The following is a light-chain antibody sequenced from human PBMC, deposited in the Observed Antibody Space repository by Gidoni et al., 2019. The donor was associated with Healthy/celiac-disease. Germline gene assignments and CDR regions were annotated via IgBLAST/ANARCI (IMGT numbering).Light chain of an antibody. CDR3: QQYYSTLFT. V-gene: IGKV4-1*01. CDR1: QSVLYSSNNKNY. J-gene: IGKJ3*01. Sequence: DIVMTQPPHSLAVSLGERATINCKSSQSVLYSSNNKNYLAWYQQKPGQPPKLLIYWASTRESGVPDRFSGSGSGTDFTLTISSLQAEDVAVYYCQQYYSTLFTFGPGTKVDIK. CDR2: WAS.